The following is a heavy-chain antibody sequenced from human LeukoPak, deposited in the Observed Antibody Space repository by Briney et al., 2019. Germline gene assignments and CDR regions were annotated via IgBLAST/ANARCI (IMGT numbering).Heavy chain of an antibody. Sequence: GGSLRLSCAASGFTFSGYWMHWVRQAPGEGLVWVSRINRDATITNYADSVKGRFSISRDNAKNTLYLQMNNLGGEDTAVYYCAIMATIAGADHWGQGTLVTVSS. CDR3: AIMATIAGADH. D-gene: IGHD5-12*01. V-gene: IGHV3-74*01. CDR2: INRDATIT. J-gene: IGHJ4*02. CDR1: GFTFSGYW.